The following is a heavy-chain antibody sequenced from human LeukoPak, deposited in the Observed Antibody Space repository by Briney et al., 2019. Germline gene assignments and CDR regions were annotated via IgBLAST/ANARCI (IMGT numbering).Heavy chain of an antibody. CDR2: IYYSGST. CDR3: ARSFVRGVMDY. D-gene: IGHD3-10*02. Sequence: SETLSLTCTVSGGSISSSSYYWGWIRQPPGKGLGWIGSIYYSGSTYCNPSLKSRVTISVDTSKNQLSLKLSSVTAADTAVYYCARSFVRGVMDYWGQGTLVTVSS. V-gene: IGHV4-39*07. J-gene: IGHJ4*02. CDR1: GGSISSSSYY.